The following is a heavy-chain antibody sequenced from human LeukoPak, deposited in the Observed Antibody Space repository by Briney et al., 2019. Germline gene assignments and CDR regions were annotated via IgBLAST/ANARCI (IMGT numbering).Heavy chain of an antibody. D-gene: IGHD3-10*01. J-gene: IGHJ6*02. CDR1: GFTFSSYW. V-gene: IGHV3-74*01. Sequence: GGSLRLSCAASGFTFSSYWMHRVRQAPGKGLVWVSRINSDGSSTSYADSVKGRFTISRDNAKNTLYLQMNSLRAEDTAVYYCARELVRGVIHYYYYGMDVWGQGITVTVSS. CDR3: ARELVRGVIHYYYYGMDV. CDR2: INSDGSST.